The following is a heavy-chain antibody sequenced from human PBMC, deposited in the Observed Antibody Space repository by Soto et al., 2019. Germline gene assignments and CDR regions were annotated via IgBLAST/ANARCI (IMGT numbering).Heavy chain of an antibody. Sequence: QVPLVQSGAEVKKPGASVKVSCRASGYTFTNYGISWVRQAPGQGLEWMGWINANNGNTNYAQTLQGRVTMTTDTPTSTAYMELRSLRSDDTAVYYCARDTMTGYLQFDYWGQGTLVTVSS. CDR2: INANNGNT. V-gene: IGHV1-18*01. CDR1: GYTFTNYG. CDR3: ARDTMTGYLQFDY. D-gene: IGHD3-9*01. J-gene: IGHJ4*02.